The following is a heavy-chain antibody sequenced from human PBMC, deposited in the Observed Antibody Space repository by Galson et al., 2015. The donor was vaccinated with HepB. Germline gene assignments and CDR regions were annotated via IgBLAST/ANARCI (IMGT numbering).Heavy chain of an antibody. J-gene: IGHJ3*02. V-gene: IGHV3-30-3*01. Sequence: SLRLSCAASGFTFSSYAMHWVRQATGKGLEWVAVISYDGSNKYYADSVKGRFTISRDNSKNTLYLQMNSLRAEDTAVYYCARFFVTSAFDIWGQGTMVTVSS. D-gene: IGHD2-21*01. CDR3: ARFFVTSAFDI. CDR2: ISYDGSNK. CDR1: GFTFSSYA.